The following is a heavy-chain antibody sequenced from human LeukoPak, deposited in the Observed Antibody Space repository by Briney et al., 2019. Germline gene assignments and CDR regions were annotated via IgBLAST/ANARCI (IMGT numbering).Heavy chain of an antibody. V-gene: IGHV2-5*01. CDR2: VYWNDDK. CDR1: GFSLPTRGVG. J-gene: IGHJ4*02. Sequence: SGPTLVNPTQTLTLTCTFSGFSLPTRGVGVGWIRQPPGKALEWLALVYWNDDKRYSPSLKSRLTITKDTSKNQVVLTMTNVDPVDTATYYCARRREGTPPLGWGQGTLVTVSS. CDR3: ARRREGTPPLG. D-gene: IGHD1-7*01.